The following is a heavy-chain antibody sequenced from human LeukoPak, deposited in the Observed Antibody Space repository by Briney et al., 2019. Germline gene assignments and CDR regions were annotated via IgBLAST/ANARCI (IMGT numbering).Heavy chain of an antibody. CDR2: SGTAGDT. CDR1: GITFSRYD. J-gene: IGHJ4*02. V-gene: IGHV3-13*01. Sequence: PGGSLRLSCAASGITFSRYDMHWVRQATGKGLEWVSASGTAGDTYYPGSVKGRFTISRENAKNSLYLQMNSLRAEDTAVYYCARGRLRYYYGSGSSSFDYWGQGTLVTVSS. CDR3: ARGRLRYYYGSGSSSFDY. D-gene: IGHD3-10*01.